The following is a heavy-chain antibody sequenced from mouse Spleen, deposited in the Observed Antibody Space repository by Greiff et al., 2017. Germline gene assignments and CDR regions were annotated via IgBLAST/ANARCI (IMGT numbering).Heavy chain of an antibody. J-gene: IGHJ3*01. CDR3: TAYDYDRFAY. V-gene: IGHV14-4*01. CDR2: IDPENGDT. D-gene: IGHD2-4*01. Sequence: VQLQQSGAELVRPGASVKLSCTASGFNIKDDYMHWVKQRPEKGLEWIGWIDPENGDTKYASKFQGQATITADKSSNTAYLQLSCLTSEDTAVYYCTAYDYDRFAYWGQGTLVTVSA. CDR1: GFNIKDDY.